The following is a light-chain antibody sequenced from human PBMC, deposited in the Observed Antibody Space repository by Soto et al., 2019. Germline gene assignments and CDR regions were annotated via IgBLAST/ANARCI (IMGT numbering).Light chain of an antibody. Sequence: QSVLTQPPSASGTPGQRVTISCTGGSSNIRSNTVSWYQQLPGAAPKLLIYIINEQPSGVPDRFSGSKSGTSASLAMSGLQSEDEAEYYCAAWDDSLNGPVFSGGTKLTVL. CDR3: AAWDDSLNGPV. CDR2: IIN. J-gene: IGLJ2*01. CDR1: SSNIRSNT. V-gene: IGLV1-44*01.